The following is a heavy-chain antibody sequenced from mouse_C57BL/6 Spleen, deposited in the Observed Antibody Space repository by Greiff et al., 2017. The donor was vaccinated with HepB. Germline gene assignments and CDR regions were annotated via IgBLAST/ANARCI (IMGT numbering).Heavy chain of an antibody. D-gene: IGHD1-1*01. V-gene: IGHV1-72*01. CDR3: ARDYYGSRRAWFAY. CDR2: IDPNSGGT. Sequence: QVHVKQPGAELVKPGASVKLSCKASGYTFTSYWMHWVKQRPGRGLEWIGRIDPNSGGTKYNEKFKSKATLTVDKPSSTAYMQLSSLTSEDSAVYYCARDYYGSRRAWFAYWGQGTLVTVSA. CDR1: GYTFTSYW. J-gene: IGHJ3*01.